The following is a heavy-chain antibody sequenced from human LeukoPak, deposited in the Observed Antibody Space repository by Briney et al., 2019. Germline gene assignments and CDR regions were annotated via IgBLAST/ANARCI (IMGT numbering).Heavy chain of an antibody. V-gene: IGHV4-30-4*01. J-gene: IGHJ4*02. CDR1: GGSISSGDYY. Sequence: SQRHSLTCTVSGGSISSGDYYWSWVRQPPGKGLEWIGYIYYSGSTYYHPSLKSRVTISVDTSKNQFSLSSVTAADTAMYYCARVHSATTNPFFDYWGQGTLVTVSS. D-gene: IGHD4-17*01. CDR3: ARVHSATTNPFFDY. CDR2: IYYSGST.